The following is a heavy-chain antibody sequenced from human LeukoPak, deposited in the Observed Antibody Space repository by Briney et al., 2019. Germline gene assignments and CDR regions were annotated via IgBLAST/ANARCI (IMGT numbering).Heavy chain of an antibody. CDR3: ARSYGEFDY. V-gene: IGHV3-21*01. CDR2: VSSSGAYI. J-gene: IGHJ4*02. Sequence: PGGSLRLSCAASGFTFSSYAMNWIRQAPGKGLEWVASVSSSGAYIYYADLMEGRFTISRDNAKNSLILQMNSLRAEDTAVYYCARSYGEFDYWGQGTLVTVSS. CDR1: GFTFSSYA. D-gene: IGHD3-10*01.